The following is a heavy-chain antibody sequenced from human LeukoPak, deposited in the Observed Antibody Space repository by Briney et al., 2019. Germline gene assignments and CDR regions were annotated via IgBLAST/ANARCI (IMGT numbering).Heavy chain of an antibody. CDR2: ISAYNGNT. D-gene: IGHD6-6*01. CDR1: GYTFTSYG. Sequence: GASVKVSCKASGYTFTSYGISWVRQAPGQGLEWMGWISAYNGNTNYTQKLQGRVTMTTDTSTSTAYMELRNLRSDDTAVYYCARLSIAAPLDYWGQGTLVTVSS. J-gene: IGHJ4*02. V-gene: IGHV1-18*01. CDR3: ARLSIAAPLDY.